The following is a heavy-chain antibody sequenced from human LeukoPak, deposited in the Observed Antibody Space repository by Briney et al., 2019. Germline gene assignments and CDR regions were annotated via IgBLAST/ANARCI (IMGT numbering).Heavy chain of an antibody. CDR3: ARLHGLLEWLFYFDY. V-gene: IGHV1-69*13. D-gene: IGHD3-3*01. J-gene: IGHJ4*02. Sequence: ASVKVSCKASGGTFSSYAISWVRQAPGQGLEWMGGIIPIFGTANYAQKFQGRVTITADESTSTAYMELSSLRSEDTAVYYCARLHGLLEWLFYFDYWGQGTLVTVSS. CDR1: GGTFSSYA. CDR2: IIPIFGTA.